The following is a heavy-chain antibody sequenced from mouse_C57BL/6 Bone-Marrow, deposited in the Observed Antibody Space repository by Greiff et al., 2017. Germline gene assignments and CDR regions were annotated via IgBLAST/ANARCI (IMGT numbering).Heavy chain of an antibody. J-gene: IGHJ2*01. V-gene: IGHV1-20*01. D-gene: IGHD1-1*01. CDR1: GYSFTGYF. Sequence: EVKLQESGPELVKPGDSVKISCKASGYSFTGYFMNWVMQSHGKSLEWIGRINPYNGDTFYNQKFKGKATLTVDKSSSTAHMELRSLTSEDSAVYYCARTTTVVGGDYWGQGTTLTVSS. CDR2: INPYNGDT. CDR3: ARTTTVVGGDY.